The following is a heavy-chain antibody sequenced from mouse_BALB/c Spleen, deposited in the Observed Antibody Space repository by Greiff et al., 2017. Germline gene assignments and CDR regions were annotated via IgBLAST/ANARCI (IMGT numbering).Heavy chain of an antibody. CDR3: ALMTH. Sequence: VQLQQSGAELVRPGTSVKVSCKASGYAFTNYLIEWVKQRPGQGLEWIGVFNPGSGGTNYNEKFKGTATLTADKSSSTAYMQVSSLTSDDSAVYFCALMTHWGQGTLVTVSA. V-gene: IGHV1-54*03. CDR1: GYAFTNYL. D-gene: IGHD2-3*01. J-gene: IGHJ3*01. CDR2: FNPGSGGT.